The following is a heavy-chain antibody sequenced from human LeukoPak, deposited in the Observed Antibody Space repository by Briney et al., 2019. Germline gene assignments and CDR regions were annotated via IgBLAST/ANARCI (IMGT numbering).Heavy chain of an antibody. V-gene: IGHV1-2*02. J-gene: IGHJ6*03. CDR3: ARDVGVAVYYMDV. CDR1: GYTFAGYY. Sequence: GASVKVSCKASGYTFAGYYMHWVRQAPGQGLEWMGWINPNSGGTNYAQKFQGRVTMTRDTSISTAYMELSRLRSEDTAVYYCARDVGVAVYYMDVWGKGTTVTVSS. D-gene: IGHD2-15*01. CDR2: INPNSGGT.